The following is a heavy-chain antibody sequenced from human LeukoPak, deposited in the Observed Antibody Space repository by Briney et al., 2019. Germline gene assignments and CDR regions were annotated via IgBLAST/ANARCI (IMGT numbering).Heavy chain of an antibody. J-gene: IGHJ4*02. CDR2: IYYSGST. D-gene: IGHD2-21*01. CDR3: ARNSVAMHDY. CDR1: GGSISSYY. Sequence: NPSETLSFTCTVSGGSISSYYWSWIRQPPGKGLEWIGYIYYSGSTNYNPSLKSRVTISVDTSKNQFSLKLSSVTAADTAVYYCARNSVAMHDYWGQGTLVTVSS. V-gene: IGHV4-59*08.